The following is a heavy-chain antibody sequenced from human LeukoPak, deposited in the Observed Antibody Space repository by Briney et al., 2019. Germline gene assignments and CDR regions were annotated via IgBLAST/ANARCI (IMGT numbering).Heavy chain of an antibody. CDR1: GFTFSSYG. Sequence: SGGSLRLSCAASGFTFSSYGMHWVRQAPGKGLEWVAVIWYDGSNKYYADSVKGRFTISRDNSKNTVYLQMNSLRAEDTAVYYCAKAPDDGDYCFDYWGQGTLVTVSS. CDR2: IWYDGSNK. J-gene: IGHJ4*02. CDR3: AKAPDDGDYCFDY. D-gene: IGHD4-17*01. V-gene: IGHV3-33*06.